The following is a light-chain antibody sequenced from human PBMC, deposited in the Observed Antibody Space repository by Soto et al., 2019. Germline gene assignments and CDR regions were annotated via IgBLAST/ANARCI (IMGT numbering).Light chain of an antibody. J-gene: IGKJ1*01. CDR2: GAS. CDR1: QSISSSY. CDR3: QQYSSTFWT. V-gene: IGKV3-20*01. Sequence: EIVLTQSPGTLSLSPGERATLSCRASQSISSSYLAWYQQKPGQAPRLLVYGASSRATGIPDRFSGSGSGKDFPLTISRLEPEDFALYYCQQYSSTFWTFGQGTKVEIK.